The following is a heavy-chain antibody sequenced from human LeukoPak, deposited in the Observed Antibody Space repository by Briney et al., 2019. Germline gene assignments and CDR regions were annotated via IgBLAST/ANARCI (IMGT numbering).Heavy chain of an antibody. CDR2: ISDRGGRT. J-gene: IGHJ4*02. D-gene: IGHD3-22*01. V-gene: IGHV3-23*01. CDR1: GITLSNYG. Sequence: GGSLRLYCPVSGITLSNYGMRWVRQAPGQGLESGAGISDRGGRTNYADSVKGRFTISRDNPKNTLYLQMNSLRPEDTAVYFCAKRGVVIRVILVGFHKEAYYFDSWGQGVLVTVSS. CDR3: AKRGVVIRVILVGFHKEAYYFDS.